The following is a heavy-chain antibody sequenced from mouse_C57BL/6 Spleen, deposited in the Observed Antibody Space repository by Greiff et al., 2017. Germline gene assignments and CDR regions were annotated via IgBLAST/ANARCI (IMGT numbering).Heavy chain of an antibody. CDR1: GYTFTSYW. V-gene: IGHV1-69*01. Sequence: VQLQQPGAELVMPGASVKLSCKASGYTFTSYWMHWVKQRPGQGLEWIGEIDPSDSYTKYNQKFKGKSTLTVDKSSSTAYMQLSSLTSEDSAVYYLASGSWFAYWGQGTLVTVSA. CDR2: IDPSDSYT. J-gene: IGHJ3*01. D-gene: IGHD2-2*01. CDR3: ASGSWFAY.